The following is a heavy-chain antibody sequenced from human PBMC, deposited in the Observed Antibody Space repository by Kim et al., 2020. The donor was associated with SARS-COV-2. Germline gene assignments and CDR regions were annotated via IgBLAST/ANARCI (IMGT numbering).Heavy chain of an antibody. J-gene: IGHJ6*02. Sequence: GGSLRLSCAASGFTFDDYAMHWVRQAPGKGLEWVSLISGDGGSTYYAVSVKGRFTISRDNSKNSLYLQMNSLRTEDTALYYCAKDISGYSVYDFVYYYYGMDDWGQGTTVTVSS. CDR3: AKDISGYSVYDFVYYYYGMDD. CDR2: ISGDGGST. D-gene: IGHD5-12*01. CDR1: GFTFDDYA. V-gene: IGHV3-43*02.